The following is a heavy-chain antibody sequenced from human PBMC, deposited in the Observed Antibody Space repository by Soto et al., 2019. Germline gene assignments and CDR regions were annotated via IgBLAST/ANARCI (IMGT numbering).Heavy chain of an antibody. D-gene: IGHD6-13*01. Sequence: PGGSLRLSCSASGFTFSSHWMCWIRQVPGRGLEWVANIKPDGSGKYYVDSVKGRFAISRDNAKNSLYLLMTSLRAEDTAVYYCARDSTAAGAWYWGRGTLVTVSS. V-gene: IGHV3-7*03. CDR2: IKPDGSGK. CDR3: ARDSTAAGAWY. J-gene: IGHJ4*02. CDR1: GFTFSSHW.